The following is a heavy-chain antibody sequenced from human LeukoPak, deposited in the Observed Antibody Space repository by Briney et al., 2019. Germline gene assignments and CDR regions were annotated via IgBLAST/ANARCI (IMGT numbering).Heavy chain of an antibody. CDR2: IRSKAFGETA. D-gene: IGHD7-27*01. CDR3: TRDRGSSTLGDY. Sequence: GGSLRLSCAVSGFTFSSYWMHWVRQAPGKGLEWVGFIRSKAFGETAEYAASVKGRFTISRDDSKSIAYLQMNSLKTEDTAVYYCTRDRGSSTLGDYWGQGTLVTVSS. V-gene: IGHV3-49*04. CDR1: GFTFSSYW. J-gene: IGHJ4*02.